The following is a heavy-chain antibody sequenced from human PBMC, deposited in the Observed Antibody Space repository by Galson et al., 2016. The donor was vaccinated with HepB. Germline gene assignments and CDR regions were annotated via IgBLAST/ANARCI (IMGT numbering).Heavy chain of an antibody. D-gene: IGHD3-10*01. CDR1: GFTFINAW. Sequence: SLRLSCAASGFTFINAWMTWVRQAPGKGLEWLGRSKSKSDGGSADYAAPVKGRFIISRDDSTNTLYLQMNILKTEDTAVYFCTTERRGLRETYESHAFWGQGTLVTVSS. V-gene: IGHV3-15*01. J-gene: IGHJ4*02. CDR2: SKSKSDGGSA. CDR3: TTERRGLRETYESHAF.